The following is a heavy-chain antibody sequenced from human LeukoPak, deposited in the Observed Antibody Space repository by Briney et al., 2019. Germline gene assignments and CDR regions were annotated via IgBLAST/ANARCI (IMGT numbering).Heavy chain of an antibody. V-gene: IGHV1-2*04. CDR1: GYTFTGYY. J-gene: IGHJ4*02. Sequence: ASVKVSFTASGYTFTGYYMHWVRQAPGQGLEWMGWINPNSGGTNYAQKFQGWVTMTRDTSISTAYMELSRLRSDDTAVYYCARGSSSGWRYYFDYWGQGTLVTVSS. D-gene: IGHD6-6*01. CDR3: ARGSSSGWRYYFDY. CDR2: INPNSGGT.